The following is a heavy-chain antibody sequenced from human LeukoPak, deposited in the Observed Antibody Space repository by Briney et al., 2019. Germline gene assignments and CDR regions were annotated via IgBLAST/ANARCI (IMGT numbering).Heavy chain of an antibody. V-gene: IGHV3-23*01. CDR3: AKGVYGSGSYREYFEQ. D-gene: IGHD3-10*01. CDR2: SSASGDSP. J-gene: IGHJ1*01. CDR1: GFTFNNYA. Sequence: GGSLRLSCTASGFTFNNYAMSWVRQAPGKGLEWVSASSASGDSPYYADSVKGRFTISRDNSKNTLDLQMNSLRVEDTAVYYCAKGVYGSGSYREYFEQCSQGTLVTVSS.